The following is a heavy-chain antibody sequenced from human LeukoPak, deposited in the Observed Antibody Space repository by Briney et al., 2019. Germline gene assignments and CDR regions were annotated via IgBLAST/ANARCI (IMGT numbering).Heavy chain of an antibody. Sequence: PGGSLRLSCAASRFTFNKYGMHWVRQAPGKGLEWVAFIRYDGSNKYYADSVKGRFTISRDNSKNTLYLVMNTLRAEDTAVYYCARDPIPGQGDYFDHWGQGTLVTVSS. J-gene: IGHJ4*02. D-gene: IGHD1-26*01. CDR3: ARDPIPGQGDYFDH. CDR2: IRYDGSNK. CDR1: RFTFNKYG. V-gene: IGHV3-30*02.